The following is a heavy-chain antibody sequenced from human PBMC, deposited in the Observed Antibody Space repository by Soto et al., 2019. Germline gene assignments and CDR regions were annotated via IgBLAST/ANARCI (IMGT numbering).Heavy chain of an antibody. CDR1: GYTFTSYG. CDR2: ISAYNGNT. D-gene: IGHD6-6*01. CDR3: ARSRLYSSSSNYYYYGMDV. V-gene: IGHV1-18*04. Sequence: GASVKVSCMASGYTFTSYGISWVRQAPGQGLEWMGWISAYNGNTNYAQKLQGRVTMTTDTSTSTAYMELRSLRSDDTAVYYCARSRLYSSSSNYYYYGMDVWGQGTTVTVSS. J-gene: IGHJ6*02.